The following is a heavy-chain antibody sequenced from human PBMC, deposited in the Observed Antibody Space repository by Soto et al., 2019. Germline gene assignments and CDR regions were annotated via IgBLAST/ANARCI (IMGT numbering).Heavy chain of an antibody. CDR1: GFTFSSYA. Sequence: GGSLRLSCAASGFTFSSYAMSWVRQAPGKGLEWVSAISGSGGSTYYADSVNGRFTISRDNSKTKLYLQMNSLRAEDTAVYYCANSPPSRWELLLYPWGQGTLVTVSS. V-gene: IGHV3-23*01. CDR3: ANSPPSRWELLLYP. J-gene: IGHJ5*02. CDR2: ISGSGGST. D-gene: IGHD1-26*01.